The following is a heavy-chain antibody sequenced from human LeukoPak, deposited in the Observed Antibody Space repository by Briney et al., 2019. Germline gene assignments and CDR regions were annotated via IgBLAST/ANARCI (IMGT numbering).Heavy chain of an antibody. CDR1: GYSFTTYW. CDR3: ARRYYGSGSYYNWFDP. CDR2: IYPGDSDT. D-gene: IGHD3-10*01. V-gene: IGHV5-51*01. Sequence: GESLKISCKGSGYSFTTYWISWVRQMPGKGLEWMGIIYPGDSDTRYSPSFQGQVTISADKSISTAYPQWSSLKASDTAMYYCARRYYGSGSYYNWFDPWGQGTLVTVSS. J-gene: IGHJ5*02.